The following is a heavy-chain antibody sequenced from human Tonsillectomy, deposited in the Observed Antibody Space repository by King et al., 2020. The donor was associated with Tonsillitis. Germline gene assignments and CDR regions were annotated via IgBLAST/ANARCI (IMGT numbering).Heavy chain of an antibody. CDR1: GFTFSNAW. D-gene: IGHD4-17*01. V-gene: IGHV3-15*01. Sequence: QLVQSGGGLVKPGGSLRLSCAASGFTFSNAWMSWVRQAPGKGLEWVGRIKSKTDGGTTDYAAPVQGRFTISRDDSKNTLYLQMNSLKTEDTAVYYCTTDSMTTVTTFEWGQGTLVTVSS. J-gene: IGHJ4*02. CDR2: IKSKTDGGTT. CDR3: TTDSMTTVTTFE.